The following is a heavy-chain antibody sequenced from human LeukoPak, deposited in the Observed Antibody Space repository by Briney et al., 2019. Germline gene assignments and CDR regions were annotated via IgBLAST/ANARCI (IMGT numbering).Heavy chain of an antibody. Sequence: PGGSLRLSCAASGFTFSDYYMSWIRQPPGKGLEWIGEINHSGSTNYNPSLKSRVTISVDTSKNQFSLKLSPVTAADTAVYYCALGHQRGYYFDYWGQGTLVTVSS. D-gene: IGHD1-1*01. CDR3: ALGHQRGYYFDY. V-gene: IGHV4-34*08. CDR1: GFTFSDYY. CDR2: INHSGST. J-gene: IGHJ4*02.